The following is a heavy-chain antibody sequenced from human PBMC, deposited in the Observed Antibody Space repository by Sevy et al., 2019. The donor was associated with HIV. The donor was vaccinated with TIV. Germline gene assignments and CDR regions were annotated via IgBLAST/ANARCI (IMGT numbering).Heavy chain of an antibody. V-gene: IGHV3-48*03. CDR1: GFIFSSYE. Sequence: GGSLRLACAASGFIFSSYEMNWVRQAPGKGLEWISYISNSGSALYYSDSVKGRFTISRDNAKNSLYLQMNSLRAEDTAVYYCARDLPPSATTVAHFDNWGQGTLVTVSS. D-gene: IGHD4-4*01. J-gene: IGHJ4*02. CDR2: ISNSGSAL. CDR3: ARDLPPSATTVAHFDN.